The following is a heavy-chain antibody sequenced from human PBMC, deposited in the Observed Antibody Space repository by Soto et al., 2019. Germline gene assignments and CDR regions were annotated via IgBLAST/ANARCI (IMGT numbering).Heavy chain of an antibody. D-gene: IGHD3-3*01. Sequence: PGGSLRLSCAASGFTFSTYALHWVRQAPGKGLEWVAVISYDGNNKYYADSVKGRFTISRDNSKNTLDLQLNSLRAEDTALYYCARARVTRHYDLSAAFDIWGQGTMVTVSS. CDR1: GFTFSTYA. CDR2: ISYDGNNK. J-gene: IGHJ3*02. CDR3: ARARVTRHYDLSAAFDI. V-gene: IGHV3-30-3*01.